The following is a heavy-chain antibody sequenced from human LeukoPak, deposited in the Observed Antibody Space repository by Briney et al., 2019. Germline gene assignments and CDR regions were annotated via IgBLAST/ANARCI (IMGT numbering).Heavy chain of an antibody. D-gene: IGHD3-22*01. CDR2: IFTGGGT. J-gene: IGHJ4*02. CDR1: GFTPSSNS. Sequence: PGGSLRLSCAASGFTPSSNSMTWVRQAPGKGLGWVSVIFTGGGTFYADSAKGRFTISRDNSKNTLYLQVNSLRDEDTAVYYCAKDTRRGLYYDSSGSLDYWGQGTLVTVSS. CDR3: AKDTRRGLYYDSSGSLDY. V-gene: IGHV3-66*01.